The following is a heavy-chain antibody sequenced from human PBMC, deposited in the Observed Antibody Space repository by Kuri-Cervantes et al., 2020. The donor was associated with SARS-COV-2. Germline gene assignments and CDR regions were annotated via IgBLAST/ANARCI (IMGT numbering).Heavy chain of an antibody. Sequence: GGSLRLSCAASGFTFSSYSMNWVRQAPGKGLEWVAGIGSYGVTTYYADSVKGRFAVSRDNSKNTLSLQMNSLRAEDTAVYYCGKEGGHNEIDYWGQGTLVTVSS. CDR2: IGSYGVTT. D-gene: IGHD5-24*01. V-gene: IGHV3-23*01. CDR3: GKEGGHNEIDY. CDR1: GFTFSSYS. J-gene: IGHJ4*02.